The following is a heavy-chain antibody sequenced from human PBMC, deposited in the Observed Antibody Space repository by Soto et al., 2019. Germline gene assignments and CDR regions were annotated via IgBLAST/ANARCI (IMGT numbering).Heavy chain of an antibody. J-gene: IGHJ4*02. V-gene: IGHV3-11*05. CDR3: ARGRGAAADYFDF. Sequence: VPLVESGGGLVKPGGSLRLSCAVSGFTFSDYYMTWIRQAPGKGLELVSYISSSTSHTNYADSVKGRFTIARDNAKNSLFLQMNSLRAEDTAVYYCARGRGAAADYFDFWGPGTLVNVSS. D-gene: IGHD6-13*01. CDR2: ISSSTSHT. CDR1: GFTFSDYY.